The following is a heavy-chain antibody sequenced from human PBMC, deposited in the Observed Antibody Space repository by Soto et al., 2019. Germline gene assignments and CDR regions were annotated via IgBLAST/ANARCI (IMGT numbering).Heavy chain of an antibody. J-gene: IGHJ4*02. CDR1: GGSISSGGYY. D-gene: IGHD4-17*01. V-gene: IGHV4-31*03. CDR3: ARVVTVTTHIDY. Sequence: PSETLSLTCTVSGGSISSGGYYWSWIRQHPGKGLEWIGYIYYSGSTYYNPSLKSRVTISVDTSKNQFSLKLSSVTAADTAVYYCARVVTVTTHIDYWGQGTLVTVSS. CDR2: IYYSGST.